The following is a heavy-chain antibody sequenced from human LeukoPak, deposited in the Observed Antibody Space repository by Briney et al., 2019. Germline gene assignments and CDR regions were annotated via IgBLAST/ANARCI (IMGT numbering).Heavy chain of an antibody. V-gene: IGHV3-7*03. D-gene: IGHD1-26*01. CDR2: INQDGSEK. CDR1: GFTFRSYW. Sequence: GGSLRLSCAASGFTFRSYWMTWVRQAPGKGLEWVANINQDGSEKYYVDSVKGRFTISRDNAKDSLYLQMNSLRAEDTAVYYCARRRDSGSLQHFDYWGQGTLVTVSS. CDR3: ARRRDSGSLQHFDY. J-gene: IGHJ4*02.